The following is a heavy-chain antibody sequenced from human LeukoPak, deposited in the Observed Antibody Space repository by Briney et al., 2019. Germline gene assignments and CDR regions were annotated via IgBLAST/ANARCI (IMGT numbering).Heavy chain of an antibody. CDR2: IRNDGTNK. CDR1: GFTLSTYG. Sequence: GGSLRLSCAASGFTLSTYGMHWVRQAPGKGLEWVAFIRNDGTNKYYADFVKARFTISRDNSKNTLYLQMNSLRAEDTAVFYCAKDDAYIIDYWRQGTLVTVSS. J-gene: IGHJ4*02. D-gene: IGHD2-15*01. CDR3: AKDDAYIIDY. V-gene: IGHV3-30*02.